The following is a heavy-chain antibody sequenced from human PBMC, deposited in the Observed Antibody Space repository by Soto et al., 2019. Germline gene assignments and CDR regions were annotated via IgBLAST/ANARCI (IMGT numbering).Heavy chain of an antibody. J-gene: IGHJ4*02. CDR3: AKDADIVATIGDY. V-gene: IGHV3-30*18. CDR1: GFTFSSYG. Sequence: GGSLRLSCAASGFTFSSYGMHWVRQAPGKGLEWVAVISYDGSNQYYADSVKGRFTISRDNSKNTLFLQMNSLRAEDTAVYYCAKDADIVATIGDYWGQGTLVTVSS. D-gene: IGHD5-12*01. CDR2: ISYDGSNQ.